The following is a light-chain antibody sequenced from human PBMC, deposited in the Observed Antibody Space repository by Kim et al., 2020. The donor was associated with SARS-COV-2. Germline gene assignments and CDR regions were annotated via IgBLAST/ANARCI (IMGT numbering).Light chain of an antibody. CDR2: KAS. V-gene: IGKV1-5*03. Sequence: DIQMTQSPSTLSASVGDRVTLTCRASQSIYSYLAWYQQKPGNVPKILIYKASTLESGVPSRFSGSESGTEFTLTISSLQPDDFATYYCQQFYTYPLTFGEGTRLEIK. CDR1: QSIYSY. J-gene: IGKJ5*01. CDR3: QQFYTYPLT.